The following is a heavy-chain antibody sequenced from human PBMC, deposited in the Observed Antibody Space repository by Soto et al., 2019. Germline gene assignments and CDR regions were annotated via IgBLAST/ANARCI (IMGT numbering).Heavy chain of an antibody. CDR2: INWNGGST. CDR1: GVTFDDYG. V-gene: IGHV3-20*01. Sequence: EVQLVESGGGVVRPGGSLRLSCAASGVTFDDYGMSWVRQVPGKGLEWVAGINWNGGSTGYADSVKGRFTISRDNAKNSLYLQMNSLRAEDTALYPCARPPYGDYPYYFDYWGQGTLVTVSS. J-gene: IGHJ4*02. D-gene: IGHD4-17*01. CDR3: ARPPYGDYPYYFDY.